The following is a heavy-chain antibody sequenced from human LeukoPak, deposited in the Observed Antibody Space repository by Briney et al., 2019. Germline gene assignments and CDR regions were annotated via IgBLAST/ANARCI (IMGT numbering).Heavy chain of an antibody. D-gene: IGHD1-26*01. CDR3: ARGGSYFDY. J-gene: IGHJ4*02. CDR2: IYYSGST. Sequence: PSETLSLTCTVSGGSISSYYWSWIRQPPGKGLEWIGYIYYSGSTNYNPSLKSRVTISVDTSKNQFSLKLSSVTAADTAVYYCARGGSYFDYWGQGTLVTVSS. CDR1: GGSISSYY. V-gene: IGHV4-59*01.